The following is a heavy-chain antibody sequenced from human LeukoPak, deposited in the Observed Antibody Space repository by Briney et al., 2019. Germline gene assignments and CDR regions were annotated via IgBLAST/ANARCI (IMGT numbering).Heavy chain of an antibody. Sequence: SETLSLTCTVSGGSISSSSYYWGWIRQPPGKGLDWIGSIYYSGSTYYSPSLKSRVTISVDTSKNQFSLKLTSVTAADTAVYYCATYDPQWLEIDYWGQGTLVTVSS. CDR1: GGSISSSSYY. D-gene: IGHD6-19*01. J-gene: IGHJ4*02. V-gene: IGHV4-39*01. CDR2: IYYSGST. CDR3: ATYDPQWLEIDY.